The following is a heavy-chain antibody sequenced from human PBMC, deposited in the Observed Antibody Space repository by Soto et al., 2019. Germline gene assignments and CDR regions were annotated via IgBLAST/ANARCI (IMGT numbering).Heavy chain of an antibody. D-gene: IGHD6-13*01. J-gene: IGHJ5*02. CDR3: ARILPIEAAGAPYWCAP. CDR1: GFTFSNYW. V-gene: IGHV3-7*03. Sequence: VQLVESGGGWVQPGGSLRLSCAASGFTFSNYWMIWVRQAPGKGLEWVDNIKQDGSQKYYVDSVKCRFTISRVNAKNSLYLEMNSLRAEDTAVYSCARILPIEAAGAPYWCAPCGQGTPVTVSS. CDR2: IKQDGSQK.